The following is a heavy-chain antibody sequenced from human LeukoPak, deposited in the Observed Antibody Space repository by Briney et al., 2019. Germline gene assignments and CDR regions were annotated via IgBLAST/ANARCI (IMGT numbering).Heavy chain of an antibody. J-gene: IGHJ4*02. D-gene: IGHD3-22*01. CDR2: IIPIFGTT. CDR1: GFTFSSYA. Sequence: GGSLRLSCAASGFTFSSYAISWVRQAPGQGLEWMGGIIPIFGTTNYAQKLQGRVTITADESTSTAYMELSSLRSEDTAVYYCASRTYTYDSSGYYRRNYYFDYWGQGTLVTVSS. CDR3: ASRTYTYDSSGYYRRNYYFDY. V-gene: IGHV1-69*01.